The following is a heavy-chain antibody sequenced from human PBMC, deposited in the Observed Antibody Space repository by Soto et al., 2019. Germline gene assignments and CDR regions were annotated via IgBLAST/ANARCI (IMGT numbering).Heavy chain of an antibody. CDR3: ASPEKERYCTNGVCSGFDY. D-gene: IGHD2-8*01. J-gene: IGHJ4*02. CDR2: ISSSSSYI. Sequence: GGSLRLSCAASGFTFSSYSMNWVRQAPGKGLEWVSSISSSSSYIYYADSVKGRFTISRDNAKNSLYLQMNSLRAEDTAVYYCASPEKERYCTNGVCSGFDYWGQGTLVTVSS. V-gene: IGHV3-21*01. CDR1: GFTFSSYS.